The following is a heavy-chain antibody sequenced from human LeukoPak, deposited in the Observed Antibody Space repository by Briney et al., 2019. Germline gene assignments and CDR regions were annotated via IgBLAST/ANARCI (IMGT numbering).Heavy chain of an antibody. CDR2: ISSRSSST. J-gene: IGHJ4*02. D-gene: IGHD3-10*01. Sequence: GGSLRLSCTASGFTFSNYDMNWVRQAPGKGLEWVSFISSRSSSTYYAGSVKGRFTISRDNAKNSLFLHMSSLTAEDTAVYYCARIKLYNSGGGSDYWGQGTLVTVSS. CDR3: ARIKLYNSGGGSDY. V-gene: IGHV3-48*01. CDR1: GFTFSNYD.